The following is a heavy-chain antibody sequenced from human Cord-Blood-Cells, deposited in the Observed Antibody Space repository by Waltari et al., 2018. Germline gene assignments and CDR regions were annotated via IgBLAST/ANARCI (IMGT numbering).Heavy chain of an antibody. D-gene: IGHD3-22*01. J-gene: IGHJ5*02. CDR2: SRSKAYGGTT. V-gene: IGHV3-49*05. CDR3: TSYDSSGLQSGWFDP. Sequence: EHLLLSGGGLAKPGRSGSLSYTASGFTVGDYAVCWFRQAQRKGMEWVGFSRSKAYGGTTEYASSVKGRFTISRDDSKSIAYLQRNSLKTEDTAVYYCTSYDSSGLQSGWFDPWGQGTLVTVSS. CDR1: GFTVGDYA.